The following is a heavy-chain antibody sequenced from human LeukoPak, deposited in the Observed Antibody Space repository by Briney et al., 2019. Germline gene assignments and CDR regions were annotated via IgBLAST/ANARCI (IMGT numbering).Heavy chain of an antibody. Sequence: GGSLRLSCAASGFTVDSHYMTWVRQAPGKGLEWVSVIYRDGSTYYADSVKGRFTISRDNSKNTLHLQMNSLIPEDTAVYYCAQLPSYWGQGTLVTVSS. D-gene: IGHD1-7*01. CDR2: IYRDGST. V-gene: IGHV3-66*02. J-gene: IGHJ4*02. CDR3: AQLPSY. CDR1: GFTVDSHY.